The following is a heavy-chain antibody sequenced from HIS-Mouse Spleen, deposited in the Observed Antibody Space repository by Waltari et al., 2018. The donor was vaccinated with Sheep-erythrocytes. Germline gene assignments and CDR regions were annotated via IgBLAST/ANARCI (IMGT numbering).Heavy chain of an antibody. D-gene: IGHD7-27*01. Sequence: QVQLQESGPGLVKPSQTLSLTCTVSGGSISSGDYYWSWIRQPPGKGLEWVGYIYYSGSTYYNPSLNSRVTISVDTSKNQFSLKLSSVTAADTAVYYCARALANWGSSFDYWGQGTLVTVSS. CDR3: ARALANWGSSFDY. V-gene: IGHV4-30-4*01. CDR1: GGSISSGDYY. J-gene: IGHJ4*02. CDR2: IYYSGST.